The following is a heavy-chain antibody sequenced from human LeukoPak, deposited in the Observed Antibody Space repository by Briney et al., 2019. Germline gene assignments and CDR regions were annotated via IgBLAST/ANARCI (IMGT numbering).Heavy chain of an antibody. CDR3: ARDGTALEYFQH. D-gene: IGHD5-18*01. J-gene: IGHJ1*01. CDR2: INHSGST. Sequence: SETLSLTCAVYGGSFSGYYWSWIRQPPGKGLEWIGEINHSGSTNYNPSLKSRVTISVDTSKNQFSLKLNSVTAADTAMYYCARDGTALEYFQHWGQGTLVTVSS. V-gene: IGHV4-34*01. CDR1: GGSFSGYY.